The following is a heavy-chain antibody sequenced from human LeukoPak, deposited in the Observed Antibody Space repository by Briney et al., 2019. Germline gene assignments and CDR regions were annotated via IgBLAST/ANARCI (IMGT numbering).Heavy chain of an antibody. CDR2: ISYDGSNK. D-gene: IGHD2-2*01. CDR3: ARIEAPFVVVPAAPFDY. V-gene: IGHV3-30*04. CDR1: GFTFSSYA. Sequence: GGSLRLSCAASGFTFSSYAMHWVRQAPGKGLEWVAVISYDGSNKYYADSVKGRFTISRDSSKNTLYLQMNSLRAEDTAVYYCARIEAPFVVVPAAPFDYWGQGTLVTVSS. J-gene: IGHJ4*02.